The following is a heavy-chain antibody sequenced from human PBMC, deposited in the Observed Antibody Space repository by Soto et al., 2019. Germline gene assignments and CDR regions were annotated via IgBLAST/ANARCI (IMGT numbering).Heavy chain of an antibody. CDR2: IIPIFGTA. V-gene: IGHV1-69*01. J-gene: IGHJ6*02. D-gene: IGHD5-18*01. Sequence: QVQLVQSGAEVKKPGSSVKVSCKASGGTFSSYAISWVRQAPGQGLEWMGGIIPIFGTANYAQKFQGRVTITADESTSKAYMELSSLRSEDTAVYYCARDRGVDTAMAPHQGGMDVWGRGTTVTVSS. CDR3: ARDRGVDTAMAPHQGGMDV. CDR1: GGTFSSYA.